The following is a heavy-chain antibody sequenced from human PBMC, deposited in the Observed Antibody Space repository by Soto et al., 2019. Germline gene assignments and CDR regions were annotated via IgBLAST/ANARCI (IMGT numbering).Heavy chain of an antibody. D-gene: IGHD3-3*01. CDR1: GFTFSSYE. V-gene: IGHV3-48*03. CDR2: VSSSGSTI. Sequence: LRLSCAASGFTFSSYEMNWVRQAPGKGLEWVXYVSSSGSTIYYADSVKGRFTISRDNAKNSLYLQMNSLRAEDTAVYYCASLYYDFWSGYYTRLFYYGMDVWGQGTTVTVSS. CDR3: ASLYYDFWSGYYTRLFYYGMDV. J-gene: IGHJ6*02.